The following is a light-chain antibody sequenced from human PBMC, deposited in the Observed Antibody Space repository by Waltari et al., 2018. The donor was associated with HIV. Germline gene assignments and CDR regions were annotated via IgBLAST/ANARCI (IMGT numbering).Light chain of an antibody. J-gene: IGLJ1*01. Sequence: QSVLTQPPSASGTPGQRVTISCSGSSSNIGRNYVYWYQQLPGTAPKLLIERNMPRPSGVPDLFSVSKSGTSASLAISGLRSEDEADYYWAAWNDSLSGYVFGTGTKVTV. CDR2: RNM. V-gene: IGLV1-47*01. CDR1: SSNIGRNY. CDR3: AAWNDSLSGYV.